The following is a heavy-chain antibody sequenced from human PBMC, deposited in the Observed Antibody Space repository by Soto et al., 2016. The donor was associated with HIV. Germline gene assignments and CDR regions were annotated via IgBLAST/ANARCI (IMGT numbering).Heavy chain of an antibody. Sequence: EVQLVESGGGLVKPGGSLRLSCEASGFSFSSYTMNWVRQAPGKGLEWVSPISGTSSNYIYYADSLKGRFTISRDNAKNSLYLQMNSLRIEDTAVYYCTREGYNWNTDYYYMDVWGKGYHG. CDR2: ISGTSSNYI. CDR1: GFSFSSYT. V-gene: IGHV3-21*06. J-gene: IGHJ6*03. CDR3: TREGYNWNTDYYYMDV. D-gene: IGHD1-20*01.